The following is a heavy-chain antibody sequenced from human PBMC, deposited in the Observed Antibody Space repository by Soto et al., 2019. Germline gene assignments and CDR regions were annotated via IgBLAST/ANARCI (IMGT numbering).Heavy chain of an antibody. D-gene: IGHD6-19*01. V-gene: IGHV4-34*01. CDR3: ARGGGDSSGWTSIDDY. CDR1: GGSFSGYY. Sequence: SETLSLTCAVYGGSFSGYYWSWIRQPPGKGLEWIGEINHSGSTNYNPSLKSRVTISVDTSKNQFSLKLGSVTAADTAVYYCARGGGDSSGWTSIDDYWGQGTLVTVSS. CDR2: INHSGST. J-gene: IGHJ4*02.